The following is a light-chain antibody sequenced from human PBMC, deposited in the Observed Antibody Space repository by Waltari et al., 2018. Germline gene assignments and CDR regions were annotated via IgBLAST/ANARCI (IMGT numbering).Light chain of an antibody. CDR1: SSNIGTNT. J-gene: IGLJ2*01. CDR3: AAWDESLKGWV. Sequence: QSVLTQPPSVSGTPGQRVTISCSGSSSNIGTNTVDWYQALPGTAPKLLIHGNEPRPSGVPDRFSGSKSGTSGSLAISGLQPEDETDYYCAAWDESLKGWVFGGGTRLTVL. V-gene: IGLV1-44*01. CDR2: GNE.